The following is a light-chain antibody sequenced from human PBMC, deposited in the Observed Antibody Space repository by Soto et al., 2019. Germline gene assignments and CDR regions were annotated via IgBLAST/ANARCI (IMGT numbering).Light chain of an antibody. J-gene: IGKJ4*01. CDR1: QSIGNS. V-gene: IGKV3-11*01. CDR2: DAS. Sequence: EIVLTQSPATLSLSLGERATLSCRASQSIGNSLAWYQQKPGQAPSLLISDASNRATGIPARFSGSGSGTDFSLTISSLEPEDFVVYYCQHRYSWPLTFGGGTKVEIK. CDR3: QHRYSWPLT.